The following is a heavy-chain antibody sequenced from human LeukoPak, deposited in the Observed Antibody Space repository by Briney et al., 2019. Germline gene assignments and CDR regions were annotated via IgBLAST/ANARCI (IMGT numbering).Heavy chain of an antibody. V-gene: IGHV5-51*01. CDR2: IYPGDSDT. J-gene: IGHJ1*01. Sequence: GESLKISCKGSGYSFTTYWIAWVRQMPGKGLEWMGIIYPGDSDTRYSPSFQGQVTISADKSISTAYLQWSSLKASDTAMYYCAKKTISRSSIPPGAQATLATVSS. CDR3: AKKTISRSSIPP. CDR1: GYSFTTYW. D-gene: IGHD2-2*01.